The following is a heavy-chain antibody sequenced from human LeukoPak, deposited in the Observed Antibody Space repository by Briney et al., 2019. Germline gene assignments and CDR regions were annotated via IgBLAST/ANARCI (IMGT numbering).Heavy chain of an antibody. V-gene: IGHV3-33*06. CDR3: AKDPIPGIAAANTNYYYYIDV. J-gene: IGHJ6*03. CDR1: GFTFSTYG. CDR2: IWYDGSIK. Sequence: GGSLRLSCAASGFTFSTYGMHWVRQAPGEGLEWVAVIWYDGSIKYYADSVKGRFTIPRDNSKNTLYLQMNSLRAEDTAVYYCAKDPIPGIAAANTNYYYYIDVWGKGTTVTVSS. D-gene: IGHD6-13*01.